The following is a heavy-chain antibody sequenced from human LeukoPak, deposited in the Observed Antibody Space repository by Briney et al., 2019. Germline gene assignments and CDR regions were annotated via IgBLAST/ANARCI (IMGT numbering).Heavy chain of an antibody. D-gene: IGHD3-22*01. J-gene: IGHJ3*02. Sequence: TGGSLRLSCAASGFTFSNYGMHWVRQVPGKGLEWVAAIWFEGIRKYYAASVKGRLTISRDNSKNTLYLQMNSLRAEDTAVYYCARDLEDSSPFGAFDMWGQGTMVTVSS. CDR3: ARDLEDSSPFGAFDM. CDR1: GFTFSNYG. CDR2: IWFEGIRK. V-gene: IGHV3-33*01.